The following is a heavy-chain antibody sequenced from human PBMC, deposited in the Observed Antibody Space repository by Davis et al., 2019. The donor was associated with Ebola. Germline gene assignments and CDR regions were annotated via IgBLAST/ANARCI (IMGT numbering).Heavy chain of an antibody. CDR3: ARGGVAYSDLDY. J-gene: IGHJ4*02. V-gene: IGHV1-3*01. Sequence: AASVKVSCKASGYTFTSYAMHWVRQAPGQRLEWMGWINAGNGNTGYAQKFQGRVTMTRENSMSTAYMELSSLRSEDTAVYFCARGGVAYSDLDYWGQGTLVAVSS. CDR1: GYTFTSYA. D-gene: IGHD2-21*01. CDR2: INAGNGNT.